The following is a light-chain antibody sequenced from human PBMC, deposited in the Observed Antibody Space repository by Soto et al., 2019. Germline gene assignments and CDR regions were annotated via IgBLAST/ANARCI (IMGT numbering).Light chain of an antibody. CDR1: SSNIGSYY. CDR2: RNN. Sequence: QSVLTQPPSASGTPGQRVTVSCSGSSSNIGSYYVYWYQQLPGTAPKLLIYRNNQWPSGVPDRFSGSKSGTSASLAISGLRSEDEADYYCAAWDDSLSGWVFGGGTKVTVL. CDR3: AAWDDSLSGWV. V-gene: IGLV1-47*01. J-gene: IGLJ3*02.